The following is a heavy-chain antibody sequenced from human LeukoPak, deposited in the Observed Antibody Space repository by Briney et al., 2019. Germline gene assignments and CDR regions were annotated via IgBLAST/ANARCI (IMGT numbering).Heavy chain of an antibody. CDR1: GESISGYY. V-gene: IGHV4-34*01. Sequence: SETLSLTCAVYGESISGYYWSWIRQPPGRGLEWIGEIHPRGSLDYNPSLKSRVTISVDTSKNQFSLKLSSVTAADTAVYYCARGTDRSKIAYWGQGALVTVSS. J-gene: IGHJ4*02. D-gene: IGHD4-11*01. CDR2: IHPRGSL. CDR3: ARGTDRSKIAY.